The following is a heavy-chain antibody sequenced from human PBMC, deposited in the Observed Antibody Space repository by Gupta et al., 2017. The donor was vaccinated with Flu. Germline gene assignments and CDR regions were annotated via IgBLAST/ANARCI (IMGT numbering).Heavy chain of an antibody. CDR3: AKDKGYGGKLYDAFDI. V-gene: IGHV3-9*01. CDR1: GFTFDDYA. D-gene: IGHD4-17*01. Sequence: EVQLVEYGGGLVQPGRSLRLSCAASGFTFDDYAMHWVRQAPGKGLEWVSGISWNSGSIGYADSVKGRFTISRDNAKNSLYLQMNSLRAEDTALYYCAKDKGYGGKLYDAFDIWGQGTMVTASS. J-gene: IGHJ3*02. CDR2: ISWNSGSI.